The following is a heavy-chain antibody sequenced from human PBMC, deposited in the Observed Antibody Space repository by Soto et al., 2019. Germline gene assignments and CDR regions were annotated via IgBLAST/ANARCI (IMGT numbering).Heavy chain of an antibody. CDR2: IYPGDSDA. Sequence: GESLKISCQASGYSFTSYWIAWVRQMPGKGLEWMGIIYPGDSDARYSPSFQGQVTMSADTSISTAFLQWSSLKASDTAMYFCARPRAMGHHGLPNWGQGTLVTVSS. D-gene: IGHD5-18*01. J-gene: IGHJ4*02. CDR3: ARPRAMGHHGLPN. V-gene: IGHV5-51*01. CDR1: GYSFTSYW.